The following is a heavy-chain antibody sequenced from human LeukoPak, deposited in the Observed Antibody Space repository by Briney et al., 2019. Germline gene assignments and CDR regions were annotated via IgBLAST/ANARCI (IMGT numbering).Heavy chain of an antibody. V-gene: IGHV4-34*01. CDR3: ATSSGWYRYDS. D-gene: IGHD6-19*01. J-gene: IGHJ4*02. CDR1: GGSFSGYY. CDR2: INHSGST. Sequence: SETLPLTCAVYGGSFSGYYWSWIRQPPGKGLEWIGEINHSGSTNHNPSLKSRVTISVDTSKNQVSLQLNSVTAADTAVYYCATSSGWYRYDSWGQGTLVTVSS.